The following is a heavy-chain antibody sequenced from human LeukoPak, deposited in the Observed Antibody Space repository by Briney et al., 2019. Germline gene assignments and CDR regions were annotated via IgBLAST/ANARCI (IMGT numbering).Heavy chain of an antibody. CDR1: GFSFSDYY. Sequence: PGGSLRLSCAASGFSFSDYYMTWIRLAPGKGLEWVSYISGGGNTMYYADTVKGRFTISRDNAKNSLYLQMNSLRAEDTAVYYCARSDYWGQGTLVTVSA. CDR3: ARSDY. V-gene: IGHV3-11*01. CDR2: ISGGGNTM. J-gene: IGHJ4*02.